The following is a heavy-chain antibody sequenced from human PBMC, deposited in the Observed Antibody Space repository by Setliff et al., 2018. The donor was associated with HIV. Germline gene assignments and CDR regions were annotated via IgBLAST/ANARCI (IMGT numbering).Heavy chain of an antibody. D-gene: IGHD4-17*01. V-gene: IGHV4-59*01. Sequence: KTSETLSLTCTVSGVSITSYFWSWIRQPPGKGLEWIGFIYYSGSTSGCTNYNPSLKSRVTISLDTSKNQFSLNQSSVTAADTAVYYCASSLNGDSEPWYFDLWGRGTLVTVSS. CDR3: ASSLNGDSEPWYFDL. J-gene: IGHJ2*01. CDR2: IYYSGSTSGCT. CDR1: GVSITSYF.